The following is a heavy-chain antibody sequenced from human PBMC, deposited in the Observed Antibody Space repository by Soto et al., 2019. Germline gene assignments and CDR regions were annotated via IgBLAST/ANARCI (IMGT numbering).Heavy chain of an antibody. J-gene: IGHJ6*02. D-gene: IGHD3-22*01. V-gene: IGHV1-18*01. CDR3: ASKDSSGYYYSHYYYGMDV. CDR2: ISAYNGNT. CDR1: GYTFTSYG. Sequence: ASVKVSCKASGYTFTSYGISWVRQAPGQGLEWMGRISAYNGNTNYAQKLQGRVTMTTDTSTSTAYMELRSLRSDDTAVYYCASKDSSGYYYSHYYYGMDVWGQGTTVTVSS.